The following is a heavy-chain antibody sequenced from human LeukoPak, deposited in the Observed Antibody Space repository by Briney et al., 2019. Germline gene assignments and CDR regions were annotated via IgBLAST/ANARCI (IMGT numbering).Heavy chain of an antibody. V-gene: IGHV3-23*01. D-gene: IGHD2-15*01. J-gene: IGHJ6*02. CDR3: AKAGYCSGGSCYSSSVYYYYGMDV. CDR2: ISGSGGST. Sequence: GGSLRLSCAASGFTFSSYAMSWVRQAPGKGLEWVSAISGSGGSTYYADSVKGRFTISRDNSKNTLYLQMNSLRAEDTAVYYCAKAGYCSGGSCYSSSVYYYYGMDVWGQGTTVTVSS. CDR1: GFTFSSYA.